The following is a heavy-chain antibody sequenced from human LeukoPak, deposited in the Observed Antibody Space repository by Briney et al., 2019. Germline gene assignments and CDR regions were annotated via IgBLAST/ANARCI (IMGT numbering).Heavy chain of an antibody. CDR1: GYTFTSSG. Sequence: GSSVKVSCKTSGYTFTSSGLSWVRQAPGQGLEWMGCIITYNGNTYYSQKLQGRVTMTTDTSTSTAYMELRSLRSDDTAVYYCAKTTVTSEEYFYYYMDVWGKGTTVTVSS. V-gene: IGHV1-18*01. CDR2: IITYNGNT. J-gene: IGHJ6*03. CDR3: AKTTVTSEEYFYYYMDV. D-gene: IGHD4-17*01.